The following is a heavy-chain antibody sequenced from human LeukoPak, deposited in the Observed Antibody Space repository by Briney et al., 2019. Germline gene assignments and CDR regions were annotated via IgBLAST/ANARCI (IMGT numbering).Heavy chain of an antibody. CDR3: AKNSALTTLDY. Sequence: PGGSLRLSCAASGFTFNNYAMTWVRQAPGKGLEWVSIISDNGGATYCADSVKGRFTISRDNSKNTLYLQMNSLRAEDTAVYYCAKNSALTTLDYWGQGTLVTVSS. CDR1: GFTFNNYA. D-gene: IGHD4-11*01. V-gene: IGHV3-23*01. CDR2: ISDNGGAT. J-gene: IGHJ4*02.